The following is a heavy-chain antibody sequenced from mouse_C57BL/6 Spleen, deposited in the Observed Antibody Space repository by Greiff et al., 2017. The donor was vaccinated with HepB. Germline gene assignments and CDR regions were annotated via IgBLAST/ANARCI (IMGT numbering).Heavy chain of an antibody. D-gene: IGHD2-5*01. CDR1: GYTFTDYN. CDR3: AREDYYSNYEGFAY. Sequence: VQLQQSGPELVKPGASVKMSCKASGYTFTDYNMHWVKQSHGKSLEWIGYINPNNGGTSYNQKFKGKATLTVNKSSSTAYMELRSLTSEDSAVYYCAREDYYSNYEGFAYWGQGTLVTVSA. CDR2: INPNNGGT. V-gene: IGHV1-22*01. J-gene: IGHJ3*01.